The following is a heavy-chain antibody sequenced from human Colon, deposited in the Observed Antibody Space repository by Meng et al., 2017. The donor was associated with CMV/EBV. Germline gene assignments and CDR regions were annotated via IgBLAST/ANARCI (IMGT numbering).Heavy chain of an antibody. CDR3: ARVPVGATTPPVDY. J-gene: IGHJ4*02. Sequence: GESLKISCAASGFTFSDYWMSWVRQAPGKGLEWVANIKPDESEKYFVDSVKGRFIISRDNAKNSLYLQMNSLRAEDTAVYYCARVPVGATTPPVDYWGQGTLVTVSS. CDR1: GFTFSDYW. D-gene: IGHD1-26*01. V-gene: IGHV3-7*01. CDR2: IKPDESEK.